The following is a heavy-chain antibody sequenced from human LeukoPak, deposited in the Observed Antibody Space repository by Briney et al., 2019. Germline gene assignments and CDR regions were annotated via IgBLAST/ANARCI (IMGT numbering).Heavy chain of an antibody. D-gene: IGHD3-10*01. Sequence: GASVKVSCKVSGYTLTELSMHWVRQAPGKGLEWMGGFDPEDGETIYAQKFQGRVTMTEDTSTDTAYMELSSLRSEDTAVYYCARRYYYGSGSLLDAFDIWGQGTMVTVSS. V-gene: IGHV1-24*01. CDR2: FDPEDGET. J-gene: IGHJ3*02. CDR1: GYTLTELS. CDR3: ARRYYYGSGSLLDAFDI.